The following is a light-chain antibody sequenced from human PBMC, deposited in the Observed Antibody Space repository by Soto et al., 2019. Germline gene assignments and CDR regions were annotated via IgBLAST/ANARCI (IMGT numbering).Light chain of an antibody. Sequence: QSALTQPRSVSGSPGQSVTISCTGASGDIGGYNYVSWYQHHPGKAPKLIIFDVNKRPSGVPDRFSGSKSGNTASLTISGQQPEDEDYSDCCSYAGSSPVFGGGTKLTVL. CDR3: CSYAGSSPV. J-gene: IGLJ2*01. CDR2: DVN. CDR1: SGDIGGYNY. V-gene: IGLV2-11*01.